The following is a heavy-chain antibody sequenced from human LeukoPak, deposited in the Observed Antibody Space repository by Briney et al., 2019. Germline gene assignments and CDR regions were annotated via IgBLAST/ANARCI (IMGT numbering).Heavy chain of an antibody. CDR1: GYMFTDYY. V-gene: IGHV1-46*01. J-gene: IGHJ4*02. Sequence: ASVKVSCKASGYMFTDYYLHWVRQAPGQGLEWMGLINPSAGFTNYAQKFQGRLTMTRDTSTSTVYMALSSLRSEDTAVYYCARDRSCINGIYYPNFDSWGQGTLVTVSS. D-gene: IGHD2-8*01. CDR3: ARDRSCINGIYYPNFDS. CDR2: INPSAGFT.